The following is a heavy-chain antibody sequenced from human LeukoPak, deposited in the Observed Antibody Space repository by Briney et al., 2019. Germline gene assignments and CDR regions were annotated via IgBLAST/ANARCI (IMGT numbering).Heavy chain of an antibody. Sequence: SGGSLRLSCAASGFTFSSYSMNWVRQAPGKGLEWVSSISSSSSYIYYADSVKGRFTISRDNAKNSLYLQMNSLRAEDTAVYYCARDFFLGSGPTDYWGQGTLVTVSS. CDR1: GFTFSSYS. V-gene: IGHV3-21*01. CDR3: ARDFFLGSGPTDY. D-gene: IGHD3-10*01. J-gene: IGHJ4*02. CDR2: ISSSSSYI.